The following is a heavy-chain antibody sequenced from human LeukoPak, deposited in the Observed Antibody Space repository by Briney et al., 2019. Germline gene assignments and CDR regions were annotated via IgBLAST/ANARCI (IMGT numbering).Heavy chain of an antibody. CDR2: ISGSGGST. J-gene: IGHJ4*02. D-gene: IGHD6-13*01. CDR1: GFTVSSNY. CDR3: AKDRAAASGYYYFDY. Sequence: GGSLRLSCAASGFTVSSNYMSWVRQAPGKGLEWVSAISGSGGSTYYADSLKGRFTISRDNSKNTLYLQMNSLRAEDTAVYYCAKDRAAASGYYYFDYWGQGTLVTVSS. V-gene: IGHV3-23*01.